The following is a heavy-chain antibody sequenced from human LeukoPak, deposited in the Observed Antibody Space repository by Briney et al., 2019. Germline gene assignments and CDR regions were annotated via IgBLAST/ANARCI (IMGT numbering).Heavy chain of an antibody. D-gene: IGHD3-10*01. CDR1: GGSISSGDYY. CDR3: ARVPVVVTGSGSLEVEYAFDI. J-gene: IGHJ3*02. Sequence: SETLSPTCTVSGGSISSGDYYWSWIRQPPGKGLEWIGYIYYSGSTYYNPSLKSRVTISVDTSKNQFSLKLSSVTAADTAVYYCARVPVVVTGSGSLEVEYAFDIWGQGTMVTVSS. V-gene: IGHV4-30-4*01. CDR2: IYYSGST.